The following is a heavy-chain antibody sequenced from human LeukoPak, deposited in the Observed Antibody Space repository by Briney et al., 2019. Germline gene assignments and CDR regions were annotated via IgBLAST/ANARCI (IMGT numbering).Heavy chain of an antibody. CDR1: GFSFSSYA. J-gene: IGHJ4*02. V-gene: IGHV3-23*01. CDR2: ISGSDGST. CDR3: AKGVNGYYDSSGYYDY. D-gene: IGHD3-22*01. Sequence: GGSLRLSCAASGFSFSSYAMSWVRQAPGKGLEWDSGISGSDGSTYYADSVKGRFTISRDNSKNTLYLQMNSLRAEDTAVYYCAKGVNGYYDSSGYYDYWGQGTLVTVSS.